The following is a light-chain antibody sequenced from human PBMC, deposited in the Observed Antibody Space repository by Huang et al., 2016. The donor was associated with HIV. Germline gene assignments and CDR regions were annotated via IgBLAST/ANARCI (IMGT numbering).Light chain of an antibody. CDR1: QTIGTY. Sequence: EVVLTQSPPTLSLFPGETATLSCRACQTIGTYVAWYQQRPGQGPRLLIYEGSNRAAGVPARISGAGSGTTFTLSISGLESEDFGVYYCQQRRSWPLTFGGGTKVEV. CDR2: EGS. J-gene: IGKJ4*01. V-gene: IGKV3-11*01. CDR3: QQRRSWPLT.